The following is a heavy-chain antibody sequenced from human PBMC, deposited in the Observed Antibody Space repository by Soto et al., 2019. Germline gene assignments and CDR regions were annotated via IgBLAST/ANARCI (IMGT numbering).Heavy chain of an antibody. CDR3: SKMRLPLESATFD. V-gene: IGHV3-23*01. J-gene: IGHJ4*02. CDR1: GFAFSSYA. D-gene: IGHD3-10*02. Sequence: GGSLRLSCAASGFAFSSYAMTWVRQAPGKGLEWVSSLSGRGDTTYYADSVKGRFIISRDNAKNTLNLQMNNLRAEDTAVYYCSKMRLPLESATFDSGTGPQVTVSS. CDR2: LSGRGDTT.